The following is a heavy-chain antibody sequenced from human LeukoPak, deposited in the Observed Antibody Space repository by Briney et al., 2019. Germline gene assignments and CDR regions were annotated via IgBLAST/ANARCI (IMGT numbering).Heavy chain of an antibody. V-gene: IGHV3-23*01. CDR1: GFTFSSYG. Sequence: GGSLRLSCAASGFTFSSYGMSRVRQAPGKGLEWVSGISGSGSYTYYADSVKGRFTISRDSSKRTLYLQMHSLRAEDTAVYYCAKMRYYDILTGYLNCFDPWGQGTLVSVSS. D-gene: IGHD3-9*01. CDR3: AKMRYYDILTGYLNCFDP. CDR2: ISGSGSYT. J-gene: IGHJ5*02.